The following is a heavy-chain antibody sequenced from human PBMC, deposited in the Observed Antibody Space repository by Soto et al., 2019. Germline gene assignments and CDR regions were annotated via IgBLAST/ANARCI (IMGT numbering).Heavy chain of an antibody. D-gene: IGHD2-15*01. V-gene: IGHV4-30-4*01. CDR1: GVSFSSGDFY. J-gene: IGHJ6*02. CDR2: TYYSSST. CDR3: ARVSFGYCSGGSCSNYYYYGMDV. Sequence: SETLSLTCTVSGVSFSSGDFYWSWIRQPPGKGLVWIGCTYYSSSTYYNPTLKSRVTISVDTSKNQFSLKLSSVTAADTAVYYCARVSFGYCSGGSCSNYYYYGMDVWGQGTTVTVSS.